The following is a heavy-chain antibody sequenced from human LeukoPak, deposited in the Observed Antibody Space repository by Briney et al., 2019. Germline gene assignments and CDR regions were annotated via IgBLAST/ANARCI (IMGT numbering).Heavy chain of an antibody. D-gene: IGHD2-15*01. Sequence: GGSLRLSCAASGFTFSSYDMHWVRQATGKGLEWVSAIGTAGDTYYPGSVKGRFTISRDNSKNTLYLQMSSLRAEDTAVYFCVRGYSFGPYGMDVWGQGTTVTVSS. J-gene: IGHJ6*02. CDR1: GFTFSSYD. V-gene: IGHV3-13*04. CDR2: IGTAGDT. CDR3: VRGYSFGPYGMDV.